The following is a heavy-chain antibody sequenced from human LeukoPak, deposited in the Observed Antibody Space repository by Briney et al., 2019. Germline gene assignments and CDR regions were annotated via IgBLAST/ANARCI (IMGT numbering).Heavy chain of an antibody. D-gene: IGHD5-24*01. V-gene: IGHV3-7*01. CDR1: GFTFSSYW. J-gene: IGHJ4*02. CDR3: ARARRDGSNSYYFDY. Sequence: GGSLRLSCAASGFTFSSYWMSWVRQAPGKGLEWVANIKQDGSEKYYVDSVKGRFTISRDNSNNTLYLQMGSLRPEDTAVYYCARARRDGSNSYYFDYWGQGTLVTVSS. CDR2: IKQDGSEK.